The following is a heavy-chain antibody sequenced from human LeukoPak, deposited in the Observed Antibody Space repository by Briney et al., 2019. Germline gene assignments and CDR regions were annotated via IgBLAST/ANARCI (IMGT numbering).Heavy chain of an antibody. CDR3: TQGMNYDSSAYWHQH. J-gene: IGHJ1*01. Sequence: GGSLRLSCVASGFRLTSYERNWVRQAPGRGRGGVSYISRGSIIYYADYVKGRVTTSRDNAKNSLYLQMTSLRGEDTAVYYCTQGMNYDSSAYWHQHWGQGTLVTVSS. D-gene: IGHD3-22*01. CDR1: GFRLTSYE. V-gene: IGHV3-48*03. CDR2: ISRGSII.